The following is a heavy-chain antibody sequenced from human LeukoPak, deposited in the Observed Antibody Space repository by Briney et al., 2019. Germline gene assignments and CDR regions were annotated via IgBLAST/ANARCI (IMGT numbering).Heavy chain of an antibody. CDR3: ARDLRFGELFRLDP. D-gene: IGHD3-10*01. Sequence: ASVKVSCKASGYTFTGYYMHWVRQAPGQGLEWMGRINPNSGGTNYAQKFQGRVTMTRDTSISTAYMELSRLRSDDTAVYYCARDLRFGELFRLDPWGQGTLVTVSS. V-gene: IGHV1-2*06. CDR1: GYTFTGYY. CDR2: INPNSGGT. J-gene: IGHJ5*02.